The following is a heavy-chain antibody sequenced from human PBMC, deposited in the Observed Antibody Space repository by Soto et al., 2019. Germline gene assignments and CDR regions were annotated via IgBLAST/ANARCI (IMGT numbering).Heavy chain of an antibody. CDR2: TIPIFGTA. D-gene: IGHD3-10*01. J-gene: IGHJ6*02. V-gene: IGHV1-69*13. CDR1: GGTFSSYA. Sequence: SVKVSCKASGGTFSSYAISWVRQAPGQGLEWMGGTIPIFGTANYAQKFQGRVTITADESTSTAYMELSSLRSEDTAVYYCARGDYYYYGMDVWGQGTTVTVSS. CDR3: ARGDYYYYGMDV.